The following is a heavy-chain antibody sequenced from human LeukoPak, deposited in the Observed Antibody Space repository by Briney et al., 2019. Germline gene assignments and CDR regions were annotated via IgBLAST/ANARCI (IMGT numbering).Heavy chain of an antibody. CDR1: GFTFMRYA. CDR2: ISYAGTFY. Sequence: GTSLRLSCAASGFTFMRYALHWVRQAPGKGLEWLAIISYAGTFYYYADSVRGRFTVSTANSNNILYLKMNSLRLDDTAIYYCARDQRIDNSAWYFDHSGQGTLVTVSS. D-gene: IGHD6-19*01. V-gene: IGHV3-30*01. CDR3: ARDQRIDNSAWYFDH. J-gene: IGHJ4*02.